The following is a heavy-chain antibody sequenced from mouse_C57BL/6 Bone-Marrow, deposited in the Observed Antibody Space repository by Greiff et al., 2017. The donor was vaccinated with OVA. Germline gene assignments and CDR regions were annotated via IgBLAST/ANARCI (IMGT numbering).Heavy chain of an antibody. CDR2: IDPATGNT. Sequence: VQLKQSVAELVRPGASVKLSCTASGFNIKNTYMHWVKQRPEQGLEWIGRIDPATGNTKYAPKFQGKATITAATSSNTAYRQLSSLTSEDTAIYYCAPITTVVDWFAYWGQGTLVTVSA. CDR3: APITTVVDWFAY. CDR1: GFNIKNTY. J-gene: IGHJ3*01. D-gene: IGHD1-1*01. V-gene: IGHV14-3*01.